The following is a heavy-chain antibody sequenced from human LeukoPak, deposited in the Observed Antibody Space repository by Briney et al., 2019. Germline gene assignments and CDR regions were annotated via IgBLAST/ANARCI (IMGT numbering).Heavy chain of an antibody. D-gene: IGHD1-1*01. V-gene: IGHV3-66*01. CDR2: IYSGGST. J-gene: IGHJ5*02. Sequence: GGSLRLSCAASGFTVSSNYMSWVRQAREKGLEWVSIIYSGGSTYYADSVKGRFTISGDNSKNTLYLQMNSLRAEDTAVYYCAREERSKAYNWFDPWGQGTLVTVSS. CDR1: GFTVSSNY. CDR3: AREERSKAYNWFDP.